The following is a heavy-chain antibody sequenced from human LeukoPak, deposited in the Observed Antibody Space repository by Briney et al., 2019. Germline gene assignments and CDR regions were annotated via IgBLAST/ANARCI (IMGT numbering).Heavy chain of an antibody. V-gene: IGHV3-23*01. J-gene: IGHJ4*02. Sequence: GGSLRLSCAVSGFTFSSYDMSWVRHAPGKGLEWVSGISGSGGSTYYADSVKGRFTISRDTSKNALYLQMNSLRVEDTAVYYCAKSGLNRFDYWGQGTLVTVSS. D-gene: IGHD2-15*01. CDR2: ISGSGGST. CDR3: AKSGLNRFDY. CDR1: GFTFSSYD.